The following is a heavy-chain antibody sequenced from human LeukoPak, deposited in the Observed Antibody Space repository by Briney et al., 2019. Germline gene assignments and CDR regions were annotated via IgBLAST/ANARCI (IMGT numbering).Heavy chain of an antibody. Sequence: SVKVSCKASGGTFSSYAISWVRQAPGQGLEWMGGIIPIFGTANYAQKFQGRVTITADESTSTAYMELSSLRSEDTAVYYCARGRNCTNGVCPLNQKYFQHWGQGTLVTVSS. CDR1: GGTFSSYA. V-gene: IGHV1-69*13. J-gene: IGHJ1*01. D-gene: IGHD2-8*01. CDR2: IIPIFGTA. CDR3: ARGRNCTNGVCPLNQKYFQH.